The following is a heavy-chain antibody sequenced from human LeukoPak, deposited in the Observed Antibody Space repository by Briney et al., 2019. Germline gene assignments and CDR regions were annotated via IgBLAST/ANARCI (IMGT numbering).Heavy chain of an antibody. V-gene: IGHV4-4*07. J-gene: IGHJ6*02. CDR2: SYLSGNT. D-gene: IGHD3-10*01. Sequence: SETLSLTCSVSGGSISNYYWSWIRQSAGKGLEWIGRSYLSGNTMYNPSLTSRVTMSVDTSQNQFSPNLNSVTAADTAVYYCVRAGTYGVRAVISPDVWGQGTTVTVSS. CDR3: VRAGTYGVRAVISPDV. CDR1: GGSISNYY.